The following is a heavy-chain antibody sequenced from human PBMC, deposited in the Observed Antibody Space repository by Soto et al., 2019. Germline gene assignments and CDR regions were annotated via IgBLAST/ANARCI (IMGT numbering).Heavy chain of an antibody. CDR2: ISYDGSNK. V-gene: IGHV3-30*18. J-gene: IGHJ1*01. D-gene: IGHD4-17*01. Sequence: GGSLRLSCAASGFTFSSYAMSWVRQAPGKGLEWVAVISYDGSNKYYADSVKGRFTISRDNSKNTLYLQMNSLRAEDTAVYYCAKGPKPTALQYFQHWGQGTQVTVSS. CDR3: AKGPKPTALQYFQH. CDR1: GFTFSSYA.